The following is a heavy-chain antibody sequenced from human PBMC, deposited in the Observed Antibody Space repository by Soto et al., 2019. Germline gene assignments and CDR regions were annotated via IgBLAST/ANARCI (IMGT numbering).Heavy chain of an antibody. J-gene: IGHJ6*02. CDR2: IKSKTDGGTT. D-gene: IGHD1-26*01. Sequence: PGGSLRLSCAASGFTFSDAWMNWVRQAPGKGLEWVGRIKSKTDGGTTDYAAPVKGRFTISRDDSKNTLYLQMNSLKTEDTAVYYCTTAVGATTSYYYYGMDVWGQGTTVTVS. V-gene: IGHV3-15*07. CDR1: GFTFSDAW. CDR3: TTAVGATTSYYYYGMDV.